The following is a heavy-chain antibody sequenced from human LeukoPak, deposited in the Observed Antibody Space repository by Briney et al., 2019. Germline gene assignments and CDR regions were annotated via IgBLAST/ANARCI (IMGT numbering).Heavy chain of an antibody. CDR3: AKDRGGVVVRAFDY. Sequence: GGSLRLSCAASGFTFSSYGMHWVRQAPGKGLEWVAFIRYDGSNKYYADSVKGRFTISRDNSKNTLYLQMNSLRVEDTALYYCAKDRGGVVVRAFDYWGQGTLVTVSS. V-gene: IGHV3-30*02. D-gene: IGHD3-22*01. CDR2: IRYDGSNK. CDR1: GFTFSSYG. J-gene: IGHJ4*02.